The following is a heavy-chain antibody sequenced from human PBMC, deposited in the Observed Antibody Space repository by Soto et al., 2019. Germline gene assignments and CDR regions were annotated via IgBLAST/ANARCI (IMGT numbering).Heavy chain of an antibody. CDR3: AKVLTGDFWSGYEN. J-gene: IGHJ4*02. D-gene: IGHD3-3*01. V-gene: IGHV3-23*01. CDR2: LSYDGSSGSGGST. CDR1: GFAFSSYG. Sequence: GGSLRLSCAASGFAFSSYGMHWVRQAPGKGLEWVAALSYDGSSGSGGSTYYADSVKGRFTISRDNSKNTLYLQMNSLRAEDTAVYYCAKVLTGDFWSGYENWGQGTLVTVSS.